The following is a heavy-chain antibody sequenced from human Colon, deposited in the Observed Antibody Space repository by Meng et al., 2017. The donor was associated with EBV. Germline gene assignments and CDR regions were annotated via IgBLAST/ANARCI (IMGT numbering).Heavy chain of an antibody. CDR3: ARRLAALDD. V-gene: IGHV4-34*01. CDR2: INYSGNT. CDR1: GGSLSGAY. J-gene: IGHJ4*02. D-gene: IGHD6-19*01. Sequence: QVQLQQWGAGLLKPSXTLSLTCAVNGGSLSGAYWNWIRQPPGKGLEWIGEINYSGNTNYSPSLKSRVTISIDTSKNQFSLKLSSVTAADTAIYYCARRLAALDDWGQGTLVTVSS.